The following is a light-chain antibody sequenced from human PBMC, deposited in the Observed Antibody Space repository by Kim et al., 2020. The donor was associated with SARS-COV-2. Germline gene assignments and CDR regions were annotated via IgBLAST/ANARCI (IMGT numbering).Light chain of an antibody. V-gene: IGKV3-20*01. J-gene: IGKJ4*01. CDR2: GAS. CDR3: QQYATSLT. Sequence: LSPGERATLSCRASESSSSNSVAWYQQRPGQAPRLLIYGASSRTTGIPDRFSGSGSGTDFTLTISRLEAQDFAVYYCQQYATSLTFGGGTKVDIK. CDR1: ESSSSNS.